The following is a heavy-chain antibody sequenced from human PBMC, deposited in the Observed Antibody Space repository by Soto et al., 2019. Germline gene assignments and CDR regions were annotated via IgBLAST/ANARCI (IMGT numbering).Heavy chain of an antibody. Sequence: SETLSLTCAVYGGSFSGYYWSWIRQPPGKGLEWIGEINHSGSTNYNPSLKSRVTISVDTSKNQFSLKLSSVTAADTAVYYCARGLRSGYLYWGQGTLVTVSS. CDR3: ARGLRSGYLY. J-gene: IGHJ4*02. D-gene: IGHD3-22*01. CDR2: INHSGST. CDR1: GGSFSGYY. V-gene: IGHV4-34*01.